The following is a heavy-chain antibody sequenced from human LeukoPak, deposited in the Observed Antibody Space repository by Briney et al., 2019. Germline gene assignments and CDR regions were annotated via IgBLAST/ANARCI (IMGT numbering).Heavy chain of an antibody. V-gene: IGHV1-69*02. Sequence: ASVKVSCKASGGTFSSYTISWVRQAPGQGLEWMGRIIPILGIANYAQKLQGRVTITAEKSTSKAYMELSSLRSEDTAVYYCVNANAFQRHYLDYWGQGTLVTVSS. CDR2: IIPILGIA. CDR1: GGTFSSYT. CDR3: VNANAFQRHYLDY. J-gene: IGHJ4*02. D-gene: IGHD3-3*02.